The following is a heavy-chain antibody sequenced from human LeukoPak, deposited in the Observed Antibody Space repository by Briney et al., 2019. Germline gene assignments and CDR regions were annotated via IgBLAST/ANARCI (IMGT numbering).Heavy chain of an antibody. D-gene: IGHD3-22*01. CDR3: ARALGGGYYAFRFDP. CDR1: GGSNSSYY. CDR2: IYYSGST. V-gene: IGHV4-59*01. J-gene: IGHJ5*02. Sequence: SETLSLTCTVSGGSNSSYYWSWIRQPAGKGLEWIGYIYYSGSTNYNPSLKSRVTISVDTSKNQFSLKLSSVTAADTAVYYCARALGGGYYAFRFDPWGQGTLVTVSS.